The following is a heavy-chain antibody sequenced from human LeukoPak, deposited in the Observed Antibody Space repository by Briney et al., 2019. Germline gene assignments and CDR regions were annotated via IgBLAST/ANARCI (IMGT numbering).Heavy chain of an antibody. Sequence: PGRSLRLSCAASGINISSYGMHWVRQAPGKGLEWVASIKQDGSEKYYVDSVKGRFTISRDNAKNSLYLQMNSLRAEDTAVYYCARVAWFNWNDYFDYWGQGTLVTVSS. D-gene: IGHD1-1*01. CDR2: IKQDGSEK. CDR3: ARVAWFNWNDYFDY. CDR1: GINISSYG. J-gene: IGHJ4*02. V-gene: IGHV3-7*01.